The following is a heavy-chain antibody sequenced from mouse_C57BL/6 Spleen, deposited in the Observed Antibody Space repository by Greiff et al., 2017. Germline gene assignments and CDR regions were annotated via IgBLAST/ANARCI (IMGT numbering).Heavy chain of an antibody. V-gene: IGHV5-4*01. CDR2: ISDGGSYT. CDR3: ARDGYYNYAMDY. D-gene: IGHD2-12*01. J-gene: IGHJ4*01. CDR1: GFTFSSYA. Sequence: EVQVVESGGGLVKPGGSLKLSCAASGFTFSSYAMSWVRQTPEKRLEWVATISDGGSYTYYPDNVKGRFTISRDNAKNNLYLQMSHLKSEDTAMYYCARDGYYNYAMDYWGQGTSVTVSS.